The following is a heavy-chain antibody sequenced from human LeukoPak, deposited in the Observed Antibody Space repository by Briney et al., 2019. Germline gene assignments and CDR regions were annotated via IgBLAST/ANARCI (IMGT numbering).Heavy chain of an antibody. Sequence: PSETLSLTCAVYGGSFSGYYWSWIRQPPGKGLEWIWEINHSGSTNYNPSLKSRVTISVDRSKNQFSLKLSSVTAADTAVYYCARVMVGTTDSNNWFDPWGQGTLVTVSS. CDR3: ARVMVGTTDSNNWFDP. CDR1: GGSFSGYY. CDR2: INHSGST. D-gene: IGHD1-7*01. J-gene: IGHJ5*02. V-gene: IGHV4-34*01.